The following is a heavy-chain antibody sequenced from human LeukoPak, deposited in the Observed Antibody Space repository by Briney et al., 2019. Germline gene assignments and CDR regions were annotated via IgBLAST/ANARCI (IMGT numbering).Heavy chain of an antibody. J-gene: IGHJ6*02. CDR2: IRSKAYGGTT. D-gene: IGHD3-10*01. V-gene: IGHV3-49*04. CDR3: TRAITMVRGVRYGMDV. CDR1: GFTFGDYA. Sequence: PGRSLRLSCTASGFTFGDYAMSWVRQAPGKGLEWVGFIRSKAYGGTTEYAASVKGRFTISRDDSKSIAYLQMNSLKTEDTAVYYCTRAITMVRGVRYGMDVWGQGTTVTVSS.